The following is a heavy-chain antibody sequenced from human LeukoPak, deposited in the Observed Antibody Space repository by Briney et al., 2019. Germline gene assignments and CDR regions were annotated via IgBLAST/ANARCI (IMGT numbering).Heavy chain of an antibody. Sequence: GGSLRLSCAASGFTFSNYWMSWVRQAPGKGLEWVASIKQDGSEKYYVDSVKGRFTISRDNSKNTVDLQMNTLRAEDTAVYYCARVRLDRSERNLDAFENWGQGTMVTVSS. CDR1: GFTFSNYW. J-gene: IGHJ3*02. CDR2: IKQDGSEK. V-gene: IGHV3-7*05. D-gene: IGHD1-14*01. CDR3: ARVRLDRSERNLDAFEN.